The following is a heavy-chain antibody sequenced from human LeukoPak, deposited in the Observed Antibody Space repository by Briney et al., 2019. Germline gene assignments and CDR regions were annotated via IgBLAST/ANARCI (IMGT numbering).Heavy chain of an antibody. D-gene: IGHD3-9*01. J-gene: IGHJ4*02. CDR1: GFTFNSFA. Sequence: GGSLRLSCAASGFTFNSFAMHWVRQAPGKGREWVAIISYDGTNKNYADFVKGRFTISRDNSKNTLYLQMNSLRAEDTAVYYCARDTDYDILSGYYTLDYWGQGTLVTVSS. V-gene: IGHV3-30-3*01. CDR3: ARDTDYDILSGYYTLDY. CDR2: ISYDGTNK.